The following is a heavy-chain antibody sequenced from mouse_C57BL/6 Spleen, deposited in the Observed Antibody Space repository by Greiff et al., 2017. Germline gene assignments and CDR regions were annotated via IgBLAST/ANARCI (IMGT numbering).Heavy chain of an antibody. Sequence: QVQLQQPGAELVRPGTSVKLSCKASGYTFTSYWMHWVKQRPGQGLEWIGVIDPSDSYTNYNQKFKGKATLTVDTSSSTAYMQLSSLTSEDSAVYYCARIYGSSYVGAMDYWGQGTSGTVSS. CDR1: GYTFTSYW. D-gene: IGHD1-1*01. V-gene: IGHV1-59*01. J-gene: IGHJ4*01. CDR2: IDPSDSYT. CDR3: ARIYGSSYVGAMDY.